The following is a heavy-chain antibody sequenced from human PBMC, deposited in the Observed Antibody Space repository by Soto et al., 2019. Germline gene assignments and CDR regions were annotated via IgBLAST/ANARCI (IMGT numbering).Heavy chain of an antibody. D-gene: IGHD2-15*01. CDR3: ARDMEVAAADY. J-gene: IGHJ4*02. CDR1: GFTFSSYG. Sequence: GGSLRLSCAASGFTFSSYGMHWVRQAPGKGLEWVAVIWYDGSNKYYADSVKGRFTISRDNSKNTLYLQMNSLRAEDTAVYYCARDMEVAAADYWGQGTLVTVSS. V-gene: IGHV3-33*01. CDR2: IWYDGSNK.